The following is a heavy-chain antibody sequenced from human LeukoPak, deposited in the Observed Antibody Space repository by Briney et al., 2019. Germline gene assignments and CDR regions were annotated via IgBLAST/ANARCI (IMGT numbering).Heavy chain of an antibody. CDR1: GGTFSSYA. V-gene: IGHV1-69*04. D-gene: IGHD4-17*01. CDR3: ARPPIDYGDGPFDY. J-gene: IGHJ4*02. CDR2: IIPILGIA. Sequence: SVKVSCTASGGTFSSYAISWVRQAPGQGLEWMGRIIPILGIANYAQKFQGRVTITADRSTSTAYMELSSLRSEDTAVYYCARPPIDYGDGPFDYWGQGTLVTVSS.